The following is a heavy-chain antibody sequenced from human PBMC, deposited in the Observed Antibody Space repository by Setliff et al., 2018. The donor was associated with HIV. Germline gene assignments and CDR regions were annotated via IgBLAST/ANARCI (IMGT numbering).Heavy chain of an antibody. Sequence: GSLRLSCAASGFIFSDYYMSWIRQAPGKGLEWVSSISSSGAYIYYIDSLKGRFSISRDNDKNSLYLQMNGLRAEDTAVYYCARDVVGATGYWGQGTLVTVSS. CDR3: ARDVVGATGY. V-gene: IGHV3-11*04. D-gene: IGHD1-26*01. CDR1: GFIFSDYY. CDR2: ISSSGAYI. J-gene: IGHJ4*02.